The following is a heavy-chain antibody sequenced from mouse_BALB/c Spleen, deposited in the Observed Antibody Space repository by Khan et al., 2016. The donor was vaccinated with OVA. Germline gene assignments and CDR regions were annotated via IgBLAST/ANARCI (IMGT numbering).Heavy chain of an antibody. CDR1: GFSLTRYG. Sequence: QVQLKQSGPGLVQPSQSLSITCTVSGFSLTRYGVHWVRQSPGKGLEWLGVIWSGGSTDYNAAFISRLSISKDNPKSQVFFKMSSLQANDTAIYYCARNYDYDEGLAYWGQGTLVTGSA. CDR3: ARNYDYDEGLAY. J-gene: IGHJ3*01. V-gene: IGHV2-2*02. CDR2: IWSGGST. D-gene: IGHD2-4*01.